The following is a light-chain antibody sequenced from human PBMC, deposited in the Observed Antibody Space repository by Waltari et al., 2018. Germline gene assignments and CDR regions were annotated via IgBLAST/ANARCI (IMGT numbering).Light chain of an antibody. CDR1: SGDVGGDVS. Sequence: QSALTQPASVSGAPGQSLSISCIGSSGDVGGDVSVPWYQGHPGQAPKVIIYDGSSRPSGVSDRFSGSKFGDTASLTISDLQPEDEATYYCASQSGNNVVMFGGGTKLTVL. CDR2: DGS. CDR3: ASQSGNNVVM. J-gene: IGLJ3*02. V-gene: IGLV2-14*03.